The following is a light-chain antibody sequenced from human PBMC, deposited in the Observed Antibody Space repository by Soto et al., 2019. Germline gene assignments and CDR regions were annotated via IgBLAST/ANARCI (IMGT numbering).Light chain of an antibody. CDR3: QQSYSTHS. V-gene: IGKV1-39*01. J-gene: IGKJ2*01. CDR1: QSISSY. CDR2: AAS. Sequence: DIQMTQSPSSLSASVGDRVTITCRASQSISSYLNWYQQKPGKAPKLLNYAASSLQSGVPSRFSGSGSGTDFTLTISSLQPEDFATYYCQQSYSTHSFGQGTKLEIK.